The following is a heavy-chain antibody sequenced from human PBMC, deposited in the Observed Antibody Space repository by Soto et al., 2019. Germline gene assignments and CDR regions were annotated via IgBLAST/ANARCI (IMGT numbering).Heavy chain of an antibody. Sequence: QVQLQESGPGLVKPSQTLSLTCTVSGGSISSGGYYWGWFRQHPGKGLEWIGYIYYSGSTYYNSSHKSRGTISVDTSKNQFSLKLSSVTAADTAVYYCARLVVAASVHWYFDLWGRGTLVTVSS. CDR2: IYYSGST. CDR3: ARLVVAASVHWYFDL. D-gene: IGHD2-15*01. CDR1: GGSISSGGYY. V-gene: IGHV4-31*03. J-gene: IGHJ2*01.